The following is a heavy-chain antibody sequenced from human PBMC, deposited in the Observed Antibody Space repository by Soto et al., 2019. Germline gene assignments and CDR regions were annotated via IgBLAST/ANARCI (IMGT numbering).Heavy chain of an antibody. CDR1: GGTFSTYA. D-gene: IGHD5-18*01. V-gene: IGHV1-69*12. CDR2: IIPMFGTA. J-gene: IGHJ4*02. Sequence: QVQLVQSGAEVKKPESSVKVSCKAPGGTFSTYAISWVRQAPGQGLEWMGGIIPMFGTANYAQRFQDRVTNTADESTNTVYMELSSLRSEDTAVYFCASGIQLWLRRINNGYSGWGQGTLVTVSS. CDR3: ASGIQLWLRRINNGYSG.